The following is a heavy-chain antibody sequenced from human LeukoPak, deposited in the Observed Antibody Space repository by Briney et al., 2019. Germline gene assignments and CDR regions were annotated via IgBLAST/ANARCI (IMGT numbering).Heavy chain of an antibody. CDR2: MWSDGRNK. J-gene: IGHJ4*02. V-gene: IGHV3-33*01. D-gene: IGHD6-19*01. CDR3: ARVDGKAVADP. Sequence: GGSLRLSCAASGFTFSTYGVHWVRQAPGGGLEWVAAMWSDGRNKNYADSVKGRFIISRDNSKNTLSLQMYSLTAEDTAVYYCARVDGKAVADPWGQGTLVIVSS. CDR1: GFTFSTYG.